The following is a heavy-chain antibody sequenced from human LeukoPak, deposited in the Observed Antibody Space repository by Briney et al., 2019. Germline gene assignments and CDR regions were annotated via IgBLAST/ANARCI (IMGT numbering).Heavy chain of an antibody. V-gene: IGHV4-59*01. CDR1: GGSISSYY. CDR2: IYYSGST. D-gene: IGHD5-18*01. CDR3: ARDSSRTTRGYSYGTFDI. J-gene: IGHJ3*02. Sequence: KPSETLSLTCTVSGGSISSYYWSWIRQPPGKGLEWIGYIYYSGSTNYNPSLKSRVTISVDTSKNQFSLKLSSVTVADTAVYYCARDSSRTTRGYSYGTFDIWGQGTMVTVSS.